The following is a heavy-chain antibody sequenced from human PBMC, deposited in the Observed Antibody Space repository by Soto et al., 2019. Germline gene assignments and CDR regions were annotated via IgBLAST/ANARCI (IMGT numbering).Heavy chain of an antibody. J-gene: IGHJ4*02. V-gene: IGHV3-30*03. CDR1: GFTFSSYG. CDR2: ISYDRSNK. Sequence: GGSLRLSCAASGFTFSSYGMHWVRQAPGKGLEWVAVISYDRSNKYYADSVKGRFTISRDNSKNTLYLQMNSLRAEDTAVYYCSSFPGIAVAEGYYFDYWGQGTLVTVSS. D-gene: IGHD6-19*01. CDR3: SSFPGIAVAEGYYFDY.